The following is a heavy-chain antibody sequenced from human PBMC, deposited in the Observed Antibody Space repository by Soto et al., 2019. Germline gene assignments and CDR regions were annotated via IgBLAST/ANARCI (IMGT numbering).Heavy chain of an antibody. J-gene: IGHJ4*02. CDR2: IWYDGSNK. CDR1: GFSFKSHG. Sequence: QVQLVESGGGVVQPGRSLRLSCAASGFSFKSHGMHWVRQAPGKGLEWVALIWYDGSNKYHEDSVKGRFTISRDNSENTLYLQMNSLRAEDTAVYYSARGPNYGDYVIDYWGRGTLVTVSS. D-gene: IGHD4-17*01. CDR3: ARGPNYGDYVIDY. V-gene: IGHV3-33*01.